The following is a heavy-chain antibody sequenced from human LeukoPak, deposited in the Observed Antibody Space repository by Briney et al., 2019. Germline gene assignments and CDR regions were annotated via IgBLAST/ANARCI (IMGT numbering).Heavy chain of an antibody. CDR1: GFLFSAYS. Sequence: PGTSLRLSCAASGFLFSAYSMAWVRQAPGKGLEWVAVVSYDGTNKNYGGAVKGRFSISRDNFKNTVYLQMNSLRAEDTAVYYCARGVTEDTGVAQFDSWGQGVMVTVSS. CDR2: VSYDGTNK. V-gene: IGHV3-30*04. J-gene: IGHJ4*02. D-gene: IGHD3-3*01. CDR3: ARGVTEDTGVAQFDS.